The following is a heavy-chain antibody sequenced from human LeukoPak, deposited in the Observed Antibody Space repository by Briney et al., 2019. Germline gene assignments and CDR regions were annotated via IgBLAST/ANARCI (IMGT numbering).Heavy chain of an antibody. D-gene: IGHD2-15*01. CDR3: ARGVVDASGYCSGGSCYPVYYYYYGMDV. Sequence: PGGSLRLSCAASGFTVSSNYMSWVRQAPGKGLEWVSVIYSGGSTYYADSVKGRFTISRHNSKNTLYLQMNSLRAEDTAVYYCARGVVDASGYCSGGSCYPVYYYYYGMDVWGQGTTVTVSS. CDR2: IYSGGST. V-gene: IGHV3-53*04. CDR1: GFTVSSNY. J-gene: IGHJ6*02.